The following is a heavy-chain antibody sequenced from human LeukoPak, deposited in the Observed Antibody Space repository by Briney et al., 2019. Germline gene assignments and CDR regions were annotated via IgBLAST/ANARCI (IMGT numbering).Heavy chain of an antibody. CDR1: GFTFSSYW. V-gene: IGHV3-74*01. CDR3: ARDEVGVGATHDY. D-gene: IGHD1-26*01. J-gene: IGHJ4*02. Sequence: PGGSLRLSCAASGFTFSSYWMHWVRQAPGKGLVWVSRISEDGSSTYYADSVKGRFTISRDNAKNTLYLQMNSLRAEDTAVCYCARDEVGVGATHDYWGQGTLVTVSS. CDR2: ISEDGSST.